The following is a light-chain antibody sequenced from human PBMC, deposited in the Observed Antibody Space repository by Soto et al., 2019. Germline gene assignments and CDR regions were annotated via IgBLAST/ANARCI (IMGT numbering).Light chain of an antibody. Sequence: EIVMTQSPATLSVSPGERATLSCRASQSVSSNLAWYQQKPGQAPRLLIYGASTRATGIPARFSGSGSVKEFNLTISSLQSEDYAVYYCHKYNNWPPWTFGQGTKVEIK. CDR1: QSVSSN. CDR2: GAS. V-gene: IGKV3-15*01. CDR3: HKYNNWPPWT. J-gene: IGKJ1*01.